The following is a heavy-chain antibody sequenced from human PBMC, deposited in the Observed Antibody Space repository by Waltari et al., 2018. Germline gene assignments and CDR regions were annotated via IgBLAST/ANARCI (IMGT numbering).Heavy chain of an antibody. CDR2: LIPLAGSQ. CDR1: GLLITAYT. J-gene: IGHJ4*02. V-gene: IGHV1-69*14. D-gene: IGHD3-16*02. CDR3: ARGYRYDSSKRFYLDY. Sequence: QLQLPQSGAEVTSPGSSVAIPCKASGLLITAYTPSWVRQAPGQGLEWEGGLIPLAGSQNYNQKVQGRLTITADRSTRTTVMELTNLRYEDTAVYFCARGYRYDSSKRFYLDYWGQGTPVIVSS.